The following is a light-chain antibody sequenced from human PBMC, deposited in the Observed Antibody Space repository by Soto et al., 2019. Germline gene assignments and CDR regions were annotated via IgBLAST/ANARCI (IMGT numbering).Light chain of an antibody. Sequence: ENMLTQSPATLSLSPGERATLSCRASQTVGSSFLAWYQQKRGQAPRLLIYGASNRATGISDRFSGSGSGADFTLTINRLEPEDFAVYYCQQFETFGGGTKVDI. CDR1: QTVGSSF. CDR2: GAS. CDR3: QQFET. J-gene: IGKJ4*01. V-gene: IGKV3-20*01.